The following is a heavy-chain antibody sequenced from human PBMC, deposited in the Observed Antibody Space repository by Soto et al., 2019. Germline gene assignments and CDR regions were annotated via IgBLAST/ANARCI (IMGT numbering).Heavy chain of an antibody. CDR2: INHSGST. V-gene: IGHV4-34*01. Sequence: QVQLQQWGAGLLKPSETLSLTCAVYGGSFSGYYWSWIRQPPGKGLEWIGEINHSGSTNYNPSLKSRVTIAVDTSKNQFSLKLSSVTAADTAVYYCARGRHSPAAVAGYFDLWGRGTLVTVSS. CDR1: GGSFSGYY. CDR3: ARGRHSPAAVAGYFDL. J-gene: IGHJ2*01. D-gene: IGHD6-19*01.